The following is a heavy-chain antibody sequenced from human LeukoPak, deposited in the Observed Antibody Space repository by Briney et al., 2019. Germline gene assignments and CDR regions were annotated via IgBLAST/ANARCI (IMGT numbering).Heavy chain of an antibody. CDR3: ARDAYSSSWYFDY. CDR2: IYTSGST. J-gene: IGHJ4*02. CDR1: GGSISSYY. V-gene: IGHV4-4*07. Sequence: PSETLSLTCTVSGGSISSYYWSWIRRPAGKGLEWIGRIYTSGSTNYNPSLKSRVTMSVDTSKNQFSLKLSSVTAADTAVYYCARDAYSSSWYFDYWGQGTLVTVSS. D-gene: IGHD6-13*01.